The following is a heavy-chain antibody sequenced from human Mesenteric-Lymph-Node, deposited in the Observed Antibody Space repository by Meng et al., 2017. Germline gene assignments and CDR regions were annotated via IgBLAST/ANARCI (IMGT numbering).Heavy chain of an antibody. J-gene: IGHJ3*02. Sequence: LRLSCAISGDSVSSNSAAWNWIRQSPSRGLEWLGRTYYRSKWYNDYAVSVKSRITINPDTSKNQFSLQLNSVTPEDTAVYYCAREDDYYSSGSYYNGDAFDIWGQGTMVTVSS. CDR1: GDSVSSNSAA. CDR3: AREDDYYSSGSYYNGDAFDI. D-gene: IGHD3-10*01. CDR2: TYYRSKWYN. V-gene: IGHV6-1*01.